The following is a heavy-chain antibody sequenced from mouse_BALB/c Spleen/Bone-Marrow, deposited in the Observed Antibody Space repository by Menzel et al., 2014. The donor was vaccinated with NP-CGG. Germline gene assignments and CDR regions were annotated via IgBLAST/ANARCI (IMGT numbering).Heavy chain of an antibody. J-gene: IGHJ3*01. D-gene: IGHD1-1*01. CDR3: ARGGYYGSSLFAY. V-gene: IGHV1-9*01. CDR2: ILPGSGST. CDR1: GYTLSSYW. Sequence: VQLVESGAELMKPGASVKISCKATGYTLSSYWIEWVKQRPGHGLEWIGEILPGSGSTNYNEKFKGKATFTADTSSNTAYRQLSSLTSEDSAVYFCARGGYYGSSLFAYWGQGTLVTVSA.